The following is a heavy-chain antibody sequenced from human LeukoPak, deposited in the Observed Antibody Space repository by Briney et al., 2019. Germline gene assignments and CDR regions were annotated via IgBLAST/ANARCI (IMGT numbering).Heavy chain of an antibody. CDR2: ISGSGGST. V-gene: IGHV3-23*01. J-gene: IGHJ5*02. D-gene: IGHD3-22*01. CDR1: GFTFSSYA. Sequence: GGSLRLSCAASGFTFSSYAMSWVRQAPGKGLEWVSAISGSGGSTYYADPVKGRFTISRDNSKNTLYLQMNSLRAEDTAVYCCAKDPDSSGYFENWFDPWGQGTLVTVSS. CDR3: AKDPDSSGYFENWFDP.